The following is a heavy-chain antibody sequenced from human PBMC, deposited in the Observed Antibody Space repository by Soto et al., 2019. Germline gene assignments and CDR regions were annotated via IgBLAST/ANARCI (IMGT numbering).Heavy chain of an antibody. J-gene: IGHJ6*02. Sequence: GGSLRLSCAASGFTFSDFYMSWVRQAPGKGLEWISYISSSGSLIYYADSVKGRFTISRDNANNSLYLQMNSLRVEDTAVYYCVRDPPPDSETDYMDVWGQGNTVTVSS. CDR2: ISSSGSLI. D-gene: IGHD3-16*01. V-gene: IGHV3-11*01. CDR3: VRDPPPDSETDYMDV. CDR1: GFTFSDFY.